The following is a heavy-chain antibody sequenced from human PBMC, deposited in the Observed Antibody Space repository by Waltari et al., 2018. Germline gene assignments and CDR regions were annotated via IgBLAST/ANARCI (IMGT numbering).Heavy chain of an antibody. CDR3: VRHSSSPERWDYWYFDL. CDR1: GYTFTDYY. V-gene: IGHV1-69-2*01. CDR2: VDPEDGET. Sequence: EVQLVQSGAEVKKPGATVKISCKASGYTFTDYYLHWVQQAPGKGLEWMGRVDPEDGETIYAEKFQGRVTITADTSTDTAYMELSSLRSEDTAVYYCVRHSSSPERWDYWYFDLWGRGTLVTVSS. D-gene: IGHD6-6*01. J-gene: IGHJ2*01.